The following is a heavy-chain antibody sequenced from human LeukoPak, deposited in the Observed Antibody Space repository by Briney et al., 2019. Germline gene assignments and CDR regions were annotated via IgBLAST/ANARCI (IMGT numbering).Heavy chain of an antibody. V-gene: IGHV4-59*01. CDR3: ARDPGGYYYMDV. J-gene: IGHJ6*03. Sequence: PSETLSLNCTVSGGSISSYYWSWIRHPPGKGLEWIGYIYYSGSTNYNPSLKSRVTISVDTPKNQFSLKLSSVTAADTAVYYCARDPGGYYYMDVWGKGTTVTVSS. CDR1: GGSISSYY. D-gene: IGHD3-16*01. CDR2: IYYSGST.